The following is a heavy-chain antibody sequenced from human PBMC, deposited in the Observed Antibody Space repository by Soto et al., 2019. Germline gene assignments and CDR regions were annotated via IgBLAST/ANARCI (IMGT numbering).Heavy chain of an antibody. Sequence: GGSLRLSCAASGFTFSSYAMSWVRQAPGKGLEWVSAISGSGGSTYYADSVKGRFTISRDNSKNTLYLQMNSLRAEDTAVYYCAKGGRKYDILTGYYHTDYGMDVWGQGTTVTVS. J-gene: IGHJ6*02. CDR1: GFTFSSYA. CDR3: AKGGRKYDILTGYYHTDYGMDV. D-gene: IGHD3-9*01. V-gene: IGHV3-23*01. CDR2: ISGSGGST.